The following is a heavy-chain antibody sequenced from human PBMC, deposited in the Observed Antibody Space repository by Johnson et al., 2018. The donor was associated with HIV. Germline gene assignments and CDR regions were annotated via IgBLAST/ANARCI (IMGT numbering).Heavy chain of an antibody. CDR3: ARDGGDSSPWDAFDI. D-gene: IGHD6-13*01. Sequence: VQLVESGGGVVQPGRSLRLSCAASGFTFSNHAMHWVRQAPGKGLEWVSSISSSGSSIYYADSVKGRFTISRDNARNSLYLQIDSPRAEDTAVYYCARDGGDSSPWDAFDIWGQGTMVTVSS. J-gene: IGHJ3*02. CDR2: ISSSGSSI. CDR1: GFTFSNHA. V-gene: IGHV3-48*03.